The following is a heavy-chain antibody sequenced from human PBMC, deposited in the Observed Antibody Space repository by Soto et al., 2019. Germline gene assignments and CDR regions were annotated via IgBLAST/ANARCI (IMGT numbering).Heavy chain of an antibody. CDR2: IYYSGST. D-gene: IGHD4-17*01. V-gene: IGHV4-59*01. CDR3: ARYTYTVISYPFDY. Sequence: KPSETLSLTCTVSGGSISSYYWSWIRQPPGKGLEWIGYIYYSGSTNYNPSLKSRVTISVDTSKNQFSLKLSSVTAADTAVYYCARYTYTVISYPFDYWGQGTLVTVSS. J-gene: IGHJ4*02. CDR1: GGSISSYY.